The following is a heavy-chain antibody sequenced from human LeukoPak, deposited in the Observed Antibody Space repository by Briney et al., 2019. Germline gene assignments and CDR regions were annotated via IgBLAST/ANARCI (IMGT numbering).Heavy chain of an antibody. V-gene: IGHV1-8*01. CDR3: ARGTGFWSGYYWDYYYYGMDV. CDR2: MNPNSGNT. Sequence: GASVKVSCKASGYTFTSYDINWVRQATGQGLEWMGWMNPNSGNTGYAQKFQGRVTMTRSTSISTAYMELSSLRSEDTAVYYCARGTGFWSGYYWDYYYYGMDVWGQGTTVTVSS. D-gene: IGHD3-3*01. J-gene: IGHJ6*02. CDR1: GYTFTSYD.